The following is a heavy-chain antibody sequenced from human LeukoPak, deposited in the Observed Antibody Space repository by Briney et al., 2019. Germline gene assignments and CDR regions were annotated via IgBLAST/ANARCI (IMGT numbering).Heavy chain of an antibody. CDR2: FYTSGDT. CDR3: ASEDPSGPAGYFDY. CDR1: GGSISGYY. D-gene: IGHD6-19*01. J-gene: IGHJ4*02. V-gene: IGHV4-4*07. Sequence: SETLSLTCTVSGGSISGYYWSWIRQPAGKGLEWIGRFYTSGDTDYNPSLKSRVTISVDKSKNQFSLKLSSVTAADTAVYYCASEDPSGPAGYFDYWGQGTLVTVSS.